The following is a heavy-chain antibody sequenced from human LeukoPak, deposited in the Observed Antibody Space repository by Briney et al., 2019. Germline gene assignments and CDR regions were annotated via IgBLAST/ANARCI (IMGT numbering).Heavy chain of an antibody. CDR1: GYTFTGYY. Sequence: ASVKVSCKASGYTFTGYYMHWVRQAPGQGLEWMGIINPSGGSTSYAQKFQGRVTMTRDTSTSTVYMELSSLRSEDTAVYYCARDYYDSSGYFTLLSWGQGTLVTVSS. D-gene: IGHD3-22*01. CDR2: INPSGGST. J-gene: IGHJ4*02. CDR3: ARDYYDSSGYFTLLS. V-gene: IGHV1-46*01.